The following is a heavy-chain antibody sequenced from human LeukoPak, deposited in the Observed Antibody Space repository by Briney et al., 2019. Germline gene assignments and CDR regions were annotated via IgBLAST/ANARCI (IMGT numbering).Heavy chain of an antibody. CDR3: ARDRYYYGSGSYYMDV. D-gene: IGHD3-10*01. Sequence: GGSLRLSCAASGFTFSDYNMNWVRQVPGKGLESVSYMSRSGDIIYYADSVKGRFTISRDNAKNSLYLQMNSLRAEDTAVYYCARDRYYYGSGSYYMDVWGKGTTVTVSS. CDR1: GFTFSDYN. CDR2: MSRSGDII. J-gene: IGHJ6*03. V-gene: IGHV3-48*01.